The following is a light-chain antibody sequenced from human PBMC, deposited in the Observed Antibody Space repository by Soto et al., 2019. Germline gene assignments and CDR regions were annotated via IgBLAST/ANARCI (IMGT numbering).Light chain of an antibody. CDR3: QQLNNYPRT. V-gene: IGKV1-9*01. CDR2: TAS. J-gene: IGKJ1*01. CDR1: QGISSY. Sequence: DIQLTQYPSFLYASVGDRVTITCRASQGISSYLAWYQQKPGKAPKLLISTASTLQSGVPSRFSGSGSGTEFTLTISSLQPEDFATYYCQQLNNYPRTFGQGTKVDIK.